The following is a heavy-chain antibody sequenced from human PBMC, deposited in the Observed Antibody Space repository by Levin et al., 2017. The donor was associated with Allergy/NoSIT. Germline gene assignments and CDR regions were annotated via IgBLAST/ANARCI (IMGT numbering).Heavy chain of an antibody. CDR1: GDSVSSNSAA. Sequence: SQTLSLTCAISGDSVSSNSAAWNWIRQSPSRGLEWLGRTYYRSKWYDDYAVSVNSRITINSDTSKNQFSLQLNSVTPEDTAVYYCARGHSSTSYRSFDYWGQGTLVTVSS. D-gene: IGHD6-13*01. CDR3: ARGHSSTSYRSFDY. J-gene: IGHJ4*02. CDR2: TYYRSKWYD. V-gene: IGHV6-1*01.